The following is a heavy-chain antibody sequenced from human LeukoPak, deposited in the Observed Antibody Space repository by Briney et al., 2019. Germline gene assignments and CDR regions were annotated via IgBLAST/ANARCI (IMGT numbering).Heavy chain of an antibody. CDR3: ARVYYGSGSYYHWYFDL. J-gene: IGHJ2*01. CDR1: GGTFSSYA. CDR2: IIPIFGTA. V-gene: IGHV1-69*06. Sequence: SVKVSCKASGGTFSSYAISWVRQAPGQGLEWMGGIIPIFGTANYAQKFQGRVTITADKSTSTAYMELSSLRSEDTAVYYCARVYYGSGSYYHWYFDLWGRGTLVTVSS. D-gene: IGHD3-10*01.